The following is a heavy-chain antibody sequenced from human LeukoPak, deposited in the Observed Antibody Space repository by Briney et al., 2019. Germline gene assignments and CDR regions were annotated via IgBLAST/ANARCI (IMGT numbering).Heavy chain of an antibody. CDR3: VRVGRSWYHYFDY. CDR1: GGSISSGSYY. Sequence: SETLSLTCSVSGGSISSGSYYWGWIRQPPGKGLEWIGSMYYSGSTYYNPSLKSRVTMSVDTSKKQFSLKLSSVTAADTAVYYCVRVGRSWYHYFDYWGQGDLVTVS. V-gene: IGHV4-39*01. J-gene: IGHJ4*02. CDR2: MYYSGST. D-gene: IGHD6-13*01.